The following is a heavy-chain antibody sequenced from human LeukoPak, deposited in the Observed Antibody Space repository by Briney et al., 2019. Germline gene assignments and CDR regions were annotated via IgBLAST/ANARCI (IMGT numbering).Heavy chain of an antibody. CDR1: GFTFSNYA. J-gene: IGHJ4*02. D-gene: IGHD6-25*01. Sequence: GGSLRLSCVASGFTFSNYAMTWVRQAPGKGLEWVSTISGSGSSTYYADSVKGRFTISRDNSKNTLYLQMNSLRAEDTAVYYCAKVPSTYSSGCYWGQGALVTVSS. CDR3: AKVPSTYSSGCY. V-gene: IGHV3-23*01. CDR2: ISGSGSST.